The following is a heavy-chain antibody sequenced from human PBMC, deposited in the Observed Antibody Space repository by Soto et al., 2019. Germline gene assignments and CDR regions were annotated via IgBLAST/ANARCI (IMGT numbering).Heavy chain of an antibody. J-gene: IGHJ4*02. D-gene: IGHD6-6*01. CDR2: ISYDGSNK. CDR3: AKGIAARPLRGYFDY. V-gene: IGHV3-30*18. CDR1: GFTFSSYG. Sequence: GGSLRLSCAASGFTFSSYGMHWVRQAPGKGLEWVAVISYDGSNKYYADSVKGRFTISRDNSKNTLYLQMNSLRAEDTAVYYCAKGIAARPLRGYFDYWGQGTLVTVSS.